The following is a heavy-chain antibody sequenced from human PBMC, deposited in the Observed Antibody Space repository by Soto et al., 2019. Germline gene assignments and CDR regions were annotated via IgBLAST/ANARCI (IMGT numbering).Heavy chain of an antibody. D-gene: IGHD2-2*03. J-gene: IGHJ3*02. CDR2: INPNSGGT. CDR3: ARVQAGGYCSSTSCHADAFDI. CDR1: GYTFTGYY. V-gene: IGHV1-2*04. Sequence: ASVKVSCKASGYTFTGYYMHWVRQAPGQGLEWMGWINPNSGGTSYAQKFQGWVTMTRDTSISTAYMELSRLRSDDTAVYYCARVQAGGYCSSTSCHADAFDIWGQGTMVTVSS.